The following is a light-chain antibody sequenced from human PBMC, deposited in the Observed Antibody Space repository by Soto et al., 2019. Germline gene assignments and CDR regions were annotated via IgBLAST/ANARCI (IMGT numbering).Light chain of an antibody. CDR3: QQFGSSPGLP. Sequence: EIVLTQSPGTLSLSPGERATLSCRASQSINSRYLAWYQQKPGQAPRLLIYGASSRATGIPDRFSGSGSGTDFTLTISRLEPEDFAVYYCQQFGSSPGLPFGPGTIVDIK. V-gene: IGKV3-20*01. J-gene: IGKJ3*01. CDR1: QSINSRY. CDR2: GAS.